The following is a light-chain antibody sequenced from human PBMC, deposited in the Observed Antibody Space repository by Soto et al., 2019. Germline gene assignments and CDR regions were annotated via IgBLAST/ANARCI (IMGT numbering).Light chain of an antibody. Sequence: QSVLTQPPSASGTPGQRVTISCSGSSSNIGSNTVNWYQQLPVTAPKLLIYSNNQRPSGVPDRFSGSKSGTSGSLAISGLQSEDEADYYCAVWDDSLNGIWVFGGGTKLTVL. V-gene: IGLV1-44*01. CDR3: AVWDDSLNGIWV. CDR1: SSNIGSNT. CDR2: SNN. J-gene: IGLJ3*02.